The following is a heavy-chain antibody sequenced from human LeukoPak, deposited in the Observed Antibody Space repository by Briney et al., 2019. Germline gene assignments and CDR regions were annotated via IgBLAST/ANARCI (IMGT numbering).Heavy chain of an antibody. V-gene: IGHV4-34*01. Sequence: SETLSLTCAVYGGSFSGYYWSWIRQPPGKGLEWIGEINHSGSTNYNPSLKSRVTISVDTSKNQFSLKLSSVTAADTAVYYCARKVLRYFDWSFDYWGQGTLVTVSS. CDR1: GGSFSGYY. J-gene: IGHJ4*02. CDR3: ARKVLRYFDWSFDY. CDR2: INHSGST. D-gene: IGHD3-9*01.